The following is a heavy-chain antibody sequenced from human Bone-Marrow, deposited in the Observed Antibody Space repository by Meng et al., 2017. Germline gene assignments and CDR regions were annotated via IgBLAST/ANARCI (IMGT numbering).Heavy chain of an antibody. CDR3: ARGPTTMAHDFDY. V-gene: IGHV4-34*01. CDR2: INHSGST. CDR1: GGSFSDYY. J-gene: IGHJ4*02. Sequence: PVGSGLLKPSETLSLTCVVSGGSFSDYYWSWIRQPPGKGLEWIGEINHSGSTNYNPSLESRATISVDTSQNNLSLKLSSVTAADSAVYYCARGPTTMAHDFDYWGQGTLVTVSS. D-gene: IGHD4-11*01.